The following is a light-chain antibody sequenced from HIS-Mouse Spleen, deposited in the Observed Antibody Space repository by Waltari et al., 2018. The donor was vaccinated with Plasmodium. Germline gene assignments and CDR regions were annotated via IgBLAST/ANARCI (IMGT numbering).Light chain of an antibody. CDR2: EVS. CDR3: SSYAGSNNLV. V-gene: IGLV2-8*01. CDR1: SSDVGGYNY. J-gene: IGLJ2*01. Sequence: QSALTQPSSASGSPGQSVTISCTGTSSDVGGYNYVSWYHQHPGKAPNLMIYEVSKWPSGGPDRCSCAKTVNPASLAVSGLQAEDEADYYCSSYAGSNNLVFGGGTKLTVL.